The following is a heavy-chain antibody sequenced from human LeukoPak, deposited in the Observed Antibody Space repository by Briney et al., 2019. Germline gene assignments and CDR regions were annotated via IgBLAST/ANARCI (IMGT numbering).Heavy chain of an antibody. CDR1: GFTFSSYA. V-gene: IGHV3-23*01. CDR2: INGSGGST. CDR3: AKDNYSPNINIWFAR. D-gene: IGHD4-11*01. J-gene: IGHJ5*02. Sequence: GGSLRLSCAASGFTFSSYAMSWVRQAPGKGLEWVSPINGSGGSTYYVDSVKGRFTISRDNSKNTLYLQMNSLRPEDTAVYYCAKDNYSPNINIWFARGGEGTLVTVFS.